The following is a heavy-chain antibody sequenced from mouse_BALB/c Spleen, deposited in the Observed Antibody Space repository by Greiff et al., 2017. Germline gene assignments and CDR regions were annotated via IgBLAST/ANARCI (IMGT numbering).Heavy chain of an antibody. Sequence: EVQLQQSGPELVKPGASVKISCKASGYSFTGYFMNWVMQSHGKSLDWIGRINPYNGDTFYNQKFKGKATLTVDKSSSTAHMELRSLASEDSAVYYCAKGNYDGYFDYWGQGTTLTVSS. J-gene: IGHJ2*01. CDR1: GYSFTGYF. CDR2: INPYNGDT. CDR3: AKGNYDGYFDY. D-gene: IGHD2-3*01. V-gene: IGHV1-20*02.